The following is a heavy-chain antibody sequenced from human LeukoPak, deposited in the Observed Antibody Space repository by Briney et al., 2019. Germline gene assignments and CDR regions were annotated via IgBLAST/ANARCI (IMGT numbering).Heavy chain of an antibody. J-gene: IGHJ4*02. CDR2: ISGSGSGGST. CDR3: AKSGYNRFDY. V-gene: IGHV3-23*01. Sequence: GGSLRLSCAASGFTFSSSAMSWVRQAPGKGLEWVSNISGSGSGGSTYYADSVKGRFTISRDNSKKTLYLQMNSLRAEDTAVYYCAKSGYNRFDYWGQGTLVTVSS. CDR1: GFTFSSSA. D-gene: IGHD5-24*01.